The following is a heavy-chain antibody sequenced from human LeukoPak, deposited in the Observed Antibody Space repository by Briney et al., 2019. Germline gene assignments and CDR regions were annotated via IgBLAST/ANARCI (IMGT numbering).Heavy chain of an antibody. D-gene: IGHD4-17*01. CDR3: ARGMSTVTRPNSNWFDP. V-gene: IGHV4-30-4*01. Sequence: SETLSLTCTVSGGSISRGDYYWSWIRQPPGKGLEWIGYIYYSGSTYYNPSLKSRVTISVDTSKNQFSLKLSSVTAADTAVYYCARGMSTVTRPNSNWFDPWGQGTLVTVSS. J-gene: IGHJ5*02. CDR1: GGSISRGDYY. CDR2: IYYSGST.